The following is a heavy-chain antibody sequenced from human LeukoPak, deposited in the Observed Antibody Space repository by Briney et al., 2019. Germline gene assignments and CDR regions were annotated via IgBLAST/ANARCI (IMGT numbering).Heavy chain of an antibody. CDR1: GFTFRSDW. D-gene: IGHD3-10*01. CDR3: TRVLVWFGAQGQIRAAGFDF. V-gene: IGHV3-7*01. CDR2: IKQAGREK. Sequence: GGSLRLSCAASGFTFRSDWMSWVRQAPGKGLEWVANIKQAGREKYYVDSVTGRFSISRENAKNSLFLQMNSLRAEDTAVYYCTRVLVWFGAQGQIRAAGFDFWGQGILVSVSS. J-gene: IGHJ4*02.